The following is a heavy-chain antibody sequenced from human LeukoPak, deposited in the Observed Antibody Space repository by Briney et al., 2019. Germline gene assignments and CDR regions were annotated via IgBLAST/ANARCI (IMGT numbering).Heavy chain of an antibody. CDR3: ARAAHHSSRLPY. V-gene: IGHV4-39*07. D-gene: IGHD6-13*01. Sequence: PSETLSLTCTVSGGSISSSSYYWGWIRQPPGKGLEWIGSIYYSGSTYYNPSLKSRVTISVDTSKNQFSLKLSSVTAADTAVYYCARAAHHSSRLPYWGQGTLVTVSS. CDR1: GGSISSSSYY. J-gene: IGHJ4*02. CDR2: IYYSGST.